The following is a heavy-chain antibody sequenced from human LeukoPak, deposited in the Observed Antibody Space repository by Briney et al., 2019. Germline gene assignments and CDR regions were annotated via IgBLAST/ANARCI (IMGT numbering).Heavy chain of an antibody. V-gene: IGHV1-2*02. J-gene: IGHJ4*02. Sequence: ASVKVSCKASGYTFTGYYMHWVRQAPGQGLEWMGWINPNSGGTNYAQKFQGRVTMTRDTSISTAYMEPSRLRSDDTAVYYCARDLELGYCSGVSNYWGQGTLVTVSS. CDR3: ARDLELGYCSGVSNY. CDR1: GYTFTGYY. CDR2: INPNSGGT. D-gene: IGHD2-15*01.